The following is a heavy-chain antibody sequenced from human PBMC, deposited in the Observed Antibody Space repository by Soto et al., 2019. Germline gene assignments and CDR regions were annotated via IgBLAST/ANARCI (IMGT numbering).Heavy chain of an antibody. J-gene: IGHJ4*02. CDR1: GYTFTSYA. V-gene: IGHV1-3*01. D-gene: IGHD1-26*01. CDR2: INAGNGNT. CDR3: ARGLGLYYFDY. Sequence: ASVKVSCKASGYTFTSYAMHWVRQAPGQRLEWMGWINAGNGNTKYSQKFQGRVTTTRDTSASTAYMELSSLRSEDTAVYYCARGLGLYYFDYWGQGTLVTVSS.